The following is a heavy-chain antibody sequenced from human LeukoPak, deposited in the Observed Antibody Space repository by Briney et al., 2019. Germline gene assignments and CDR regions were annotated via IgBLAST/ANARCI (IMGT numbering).Heavy chain of an antibody. Sequence: GESLKISCKGSGYSFTSYWIGWVRQMPGKGLEWMGIIYPGDSDTRYSPSFQGQVTISADKSISTAYLQWSSLKASDTAMYYCARRGIQLWLVRDSDNWFDPWGQGTLVTVSS. J-gene: IGHJ5*02. CDR1: GYSFTSYW. D-gene: IGHD6-19*01. CDR2: IYPGDSDT. CDR3: ARRGIQLWLVRDSDNWFDP. V-gene: IGHV5-51*01.